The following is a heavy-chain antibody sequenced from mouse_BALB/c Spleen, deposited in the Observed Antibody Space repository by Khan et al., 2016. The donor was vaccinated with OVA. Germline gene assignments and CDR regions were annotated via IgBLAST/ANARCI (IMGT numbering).Heavy chain of an antibody. D-gene: IGHD2-4*01. CDR1: GYTFTTSS. J-gene: IGHJ4*01. V-gene: IGHV1S56*01. CDR3: ARDDYFLGDAMDY. Sequence: QIQLVQSGPELVKPGASVRISCKAAGYTFTTSSIHWVKQRPGQGLEWIGWIYPGSFNTNYSEKFKGKATLTADKSSSTAYMQLISLTSEDSAVYFRARDDYFLGDAMDYWGQGTSVTVSS. CDR2: IYPGSFNT.